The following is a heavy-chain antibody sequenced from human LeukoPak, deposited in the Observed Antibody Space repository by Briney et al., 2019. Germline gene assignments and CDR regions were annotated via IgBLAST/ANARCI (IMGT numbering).Heavy chain of an antibody. CDR2: ISWNSGSI. V-gene: IGHV3-9*03. CDR1: GFTFTTFW. J-gene: IGHJ3*02. D-gene: IGHD2-15*01. CDR3: AKVGYCSGGSCYYGAFDI. Sequence: GGSLRLSCATSGFTFTTFWMHWLRQAPGKGLEWVSGISWNSGSIGYADSVKGRFTISRDNAKNSLYLQLNSLRAEDMALYYCAKVGYCSGGSCYYGAFDIWGQGTMVTVSS.